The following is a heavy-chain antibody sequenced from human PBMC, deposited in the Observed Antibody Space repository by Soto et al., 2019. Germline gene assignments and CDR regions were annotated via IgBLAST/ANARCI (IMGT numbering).Heavy chain of an antibody. Sequence: LGGSLRLSCAASGFTFSSYWMHWVRQAPGKGLVWVSRINSDGSSTSYADSVKGRFTISRDNAKNTLYLQMNSLRAEDTAVYYCARAPRSGSYQGRAFDIWGQGTMVTVSS. J-gene: IGHJ3*02. CDR3: ARAPRSGSYQGRAFDI. D-gene: IGHD1-26*01. CDR2: INSDGSST. V-gene: IGHV3-74*01. CDR1: GFTFSSYW.